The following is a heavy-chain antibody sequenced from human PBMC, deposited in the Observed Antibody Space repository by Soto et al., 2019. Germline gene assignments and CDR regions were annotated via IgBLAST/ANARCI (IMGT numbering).Heavy chain of an antibody. D-gene: IGHD3-3*01. CDR2: INAGNGNT. Sequence: ASVKVSCKASGYTFTSYGMHWGRQAPGQRLEWMGWINAGNGNTKNLQKFQGRVTITRDTSASKAYMELSSLRSEDTAVYYCARGLNVFYFDYWGQGTLVTVSS. CDR3: ARGLNVFYFDY. V-gene: IGHV1-3*01. J-gene: IGHJ4*02. CDR1: GYTFTSYG.